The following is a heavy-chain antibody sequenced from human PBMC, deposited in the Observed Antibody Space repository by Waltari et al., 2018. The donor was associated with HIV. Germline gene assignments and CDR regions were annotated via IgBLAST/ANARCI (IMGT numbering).Heavy chain of an antibody. CDR2: IDYSGST. D-gene: IGHD1-26*01. V-gene: IGHV4-30-4*08. J-gene: IGHJ5*02. Sequence: QVQLQESGPGLVKPSQTLSLTCTVPGDSVRSGDYYWGWIRQPPGKGLEWIGYIDYSGSTYFNPSLKSRVTISVDRSKNQFSLKLSSVTAADTAVYYCARAGHLRSHNGFDPWGQGTRVTVSS. CDR1: GDSVRSGDYY. CDR3: ARAGHLRSHNGFDP.